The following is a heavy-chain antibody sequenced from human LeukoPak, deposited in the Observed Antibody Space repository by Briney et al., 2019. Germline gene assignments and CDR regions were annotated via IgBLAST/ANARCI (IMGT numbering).Heavy chain of an antibody. D-gene: IGHD3-10*01. J-gene: IGHJ3*02. Sequence: PGGSLRLSCRGSGFNFNNYPMHWVRQAPGKGLEWVSGISWNSGSIGYADSVKGRFTISRDNAKNSLYLQMNSLRAEDTALYYRAKDPGPTISGSAAFDIWGQGTMVTVSS. CDR2: ISWNSGSI. V-gene: IGHV3-9*01. CDR1: GFNFNNYP. CDR3: AKDPGPTISGSAAFDI.